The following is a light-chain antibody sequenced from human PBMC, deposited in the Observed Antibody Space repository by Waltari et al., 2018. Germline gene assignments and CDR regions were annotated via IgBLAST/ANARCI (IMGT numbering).Light chain of an antibody. V-gene: IGKV3-11*01. J-gene: IGKJ3*01. CDR2: DAS. Sequence: EIVLTQSPATLSLSPGERATLSCRAIQSVSASLAWYQHKPGQAPRLLIYDASTRATGVPARFSGSGSGTDFTLTISSLEPEDSAVYYCQQRTSWPPFTFGPGTKVDVK. CDR3: QQRTSWPPFT. CDR1: QSVSAS.